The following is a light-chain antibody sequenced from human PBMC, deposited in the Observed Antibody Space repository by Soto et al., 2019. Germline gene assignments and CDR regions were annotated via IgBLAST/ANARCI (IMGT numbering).Light chain of an antibody. V-gene: IGLV2-14*01. Sequence: QSVLTQPASVSGSPGQSITISCTGTSSDVGGYNYVSWYQQHPGKAPKLMIYEVSNRPSGVSNRFSGSKSGNTASLTISGLQAEDEADCYCSSYTSSSIDYVFGTGTKVTVL. CDR2: EVS. CDR3: SSYTSSSIDYV. CDR1: SSDVGGYNY. J-gene: IGLJ1*01.